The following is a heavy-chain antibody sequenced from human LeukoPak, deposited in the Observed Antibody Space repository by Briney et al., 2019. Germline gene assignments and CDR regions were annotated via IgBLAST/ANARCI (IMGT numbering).Heavy chain of an antibody. J-gene: IGHJ4*02. CDR1: GFTFSSYG. CDR3: AKDYSNYGLDY. D-gene: IGHD4-11*01. Sequence: GGSLRLSCAASGFTFSSYGMHWVRQAPGKGLEWVAVISYDGSNKYYADSVKGRFTISRDNSKNTLYLQMNSLRAEDTAVYYCAKDYSNYGLDYWGQGTLVTVSS. CDR2: ISYDGSNK. V-gene: IGHV3-30*18.